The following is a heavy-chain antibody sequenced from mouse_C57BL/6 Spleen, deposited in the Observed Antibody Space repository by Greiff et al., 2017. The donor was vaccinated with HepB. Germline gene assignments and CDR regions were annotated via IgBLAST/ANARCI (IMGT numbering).Heavy chain of an antibody. CDR2: IWGDGST. CDR3: AKGRPLRRGYAMDY. CDR1: GFSLASYG. J-gene: IGHJ4*01. Sequence: VKLQESGPGLVAPSQSLSITCTVSGFSLASYGVSWVRQPPGKGLEWLGVIWGDGSTNYHSALISRLSISKDNSKSQVFLKLNSLQTDDTATYYCAKGRPLRRGYAMDYWSQGTSVTVSS. V-gene: IGHV2-3*01. D-gene: IGHD2-12*01.